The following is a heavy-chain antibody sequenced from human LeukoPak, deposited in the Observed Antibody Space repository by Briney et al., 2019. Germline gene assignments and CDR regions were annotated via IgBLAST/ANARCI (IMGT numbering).Heavy chain of an antibody. CDR2: ITGSGGST. Sequence: GGSLRLSCAASGFTFSSYAMSWVRQAPGKGLEWFSGITGSGGSTYYADSVKGRFTISRDNSKNTLYLQMNSLRAEDTAVYYCAKDVGIVSQHWGQGTLVTVCS. D-gene: IGHD3-22*01. V-gene: IGHV3-23*01. CDR1: GFTFSSYA. J-gene: IGHJ1*01. CDR3: AKDVGIVSQH.